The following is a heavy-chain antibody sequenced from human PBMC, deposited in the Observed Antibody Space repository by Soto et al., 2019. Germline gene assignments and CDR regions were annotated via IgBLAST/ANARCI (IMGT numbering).Heavy chain of an antibody. CDR1: GFTVSSNY. J-gene: IGHJ6*02. V-gene: IGHV3-53*01. CDR3: ARDCSSTSCRYGMDV. CDR2: IYSGGST. Sequence: EVQLVESGGGLIQPGGSLRLSCAGSGFTVSSNYMSWVRQAPGQGLEWVSVIYSGGSTYYADSVKGRFTISRDNSKNTLYLQMNSLRAEDTAVYYCARDCSSTSCRYGMDVWGQGTTVTVSS. D-gene: IGHD2-2*01.